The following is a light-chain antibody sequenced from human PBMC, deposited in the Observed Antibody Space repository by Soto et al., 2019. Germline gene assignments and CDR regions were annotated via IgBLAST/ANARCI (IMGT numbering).Light chain of an antibody. Sequence: DIQMTQSPSLLSASVGDRVTITCRASQEISNHLAWFQQKPGKPPKSLIYDASSLQSGVPSKFSGSGSGTDFTLTISSLQPEDFATYYCQQYHNYPVTFGGGTKVEIK. CDR2: DAS. V-gene: IGKV1-16*02. CDR3: QQYHNYPVT. CDR1: QEISNH. J-gene: IGKJ4*01.